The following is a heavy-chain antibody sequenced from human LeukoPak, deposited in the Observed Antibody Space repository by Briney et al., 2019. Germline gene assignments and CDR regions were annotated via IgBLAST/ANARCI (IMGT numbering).Heavy chain of an antibody. J-gene: IGHJ5*02. CDR3: ARVDGSCSGGSCPSGNWFDP. CDR2: IYTSGST. CDR1: GGSISSGSYY. D-gene: IGHD2-15*01. Sequence: SETLSLTCTVSGGSISSGSYYWSWIRQPAGKGLEWIGRIYTSGSTNYNPSLKSRVTISVDTSKNQFSLKLNSVTAADTAVYYCARVDGSCSGGSCPSGNWFDPWGQGTLVTVSS. V-gene: IGHV4-61*02.